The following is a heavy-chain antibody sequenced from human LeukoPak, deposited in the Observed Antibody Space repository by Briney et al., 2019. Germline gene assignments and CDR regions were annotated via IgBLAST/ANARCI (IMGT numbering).Heavy chain of an antibody. V-gene: IGHV4-59*01. J-gene: IGHJ4*02. D-gene: IGHD1-26*01. CDR1: GDSLGTYY. CDR3: ARWAGMEATDY. Sequence: SETLCLTCTVSGDSLGTYYWSWIWQPPGKGLEWIGYISYSESTNYNPSLKSRVTISIDTSKNQFSLKLNSVTAADTAVYYCARWAGMEATDYWGQGTLVTVSS. CDR2: ISYSEST.